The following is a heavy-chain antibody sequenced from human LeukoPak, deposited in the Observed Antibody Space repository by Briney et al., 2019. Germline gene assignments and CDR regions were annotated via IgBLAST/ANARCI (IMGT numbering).Heavy chain of an antibody. CDR3: ARGGYSFDY. CDR2: LHPDGSER. J-gene: IGHJ4*02. Sequence: GGSLRLSCVASGFSLTKYWMTWVRQAPGKGLEWVARLHPDGSERNYVGSAEGRFTVFGDNAKSSLFLQMHSLRVEDTAVYYCARGGYSFDYLGQGTLVTVPS. CDR1: GFSLTKYW. V-gene: IGHV3-7*01. D-gene: IGHD5-12*01.